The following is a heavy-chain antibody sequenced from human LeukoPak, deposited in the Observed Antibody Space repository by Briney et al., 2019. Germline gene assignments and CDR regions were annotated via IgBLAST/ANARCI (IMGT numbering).Heavy chain of an antibody. CDR1: GGTFSSYT. J-gene: IGHJ4*02. CDR3: ARVGFCSGGSCYDY. Sequence: SVKVSCKASGGTFSSYTISWVRQAPGQGLEWMGRIIPILGIANYAQKFQGRVTITADKSTSTAYMELSSLRSEDTAVYYCARVGFCSGGSCYDYWGQGTLVTVSS. CDR2: IIPILGIA. D-gene: IGHD2-15*01. V-gene: IGHV1-69*02.